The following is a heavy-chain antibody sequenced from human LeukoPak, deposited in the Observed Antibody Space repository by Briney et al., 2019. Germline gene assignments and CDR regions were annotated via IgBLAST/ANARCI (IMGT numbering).Heavy chain of an antibody. Sequence: PGRSLRLSCAASGFTFSSYAMHWVRQAPGKGLEWVAVISYDGSNKYYADSVKGRFTISRDNSKNTLYLQMNSLRAEDTAVYYCAKDSITMVRGVNYYYYGMDVWGQGTTVTVSS. D-gene: IGHD3-10*01. CDR2: ISYDGSNK. CDR3: AKDSITMVRGVNYYYYGMDV. J-gene: IGHJ6*02. V-gene: IGHV3-30-3*01. CDR1: GFTFSSYA.